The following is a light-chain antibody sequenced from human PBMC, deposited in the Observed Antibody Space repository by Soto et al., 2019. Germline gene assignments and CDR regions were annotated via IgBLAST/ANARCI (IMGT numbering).Light chain of an antibody. CDR3: QQSYSAPKT. Sequence: DIQMTQSPSSLSASVGGRVTITCRASQTVTNSLNWYQQKPGKAPNLLIYAASSLQSGVPSRFSGSGSGTDFTLTISSLQPEDFATYYCQQSYSAPKTFGQGTNLEIK. V-gene: IGKV1-39*01. CDR2: AAS. J-gene: IGKJ2*01. CDR1: QTVTNS.